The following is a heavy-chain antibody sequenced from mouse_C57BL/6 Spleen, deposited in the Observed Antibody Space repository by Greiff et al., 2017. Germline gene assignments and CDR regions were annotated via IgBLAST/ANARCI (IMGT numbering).Heavy chain of an antibody. J-gene: IGHJ4*01. Sequence: ESGPGLVKPSQSLSLTCSVTGYSITSGYYWNWIRQFPGNKLEWMGYISYDGSNNYNPSLKNRISITRDTSKNQFFLKLNSVTTEDTATYYCAIEKWDDCYYVGYAMDYWGQGTSVTVAS. CDR2: ISYDGSN. CDR1: GYSITSGYY. CDR3: AIEKWDDCYYVGYAMDY. D-gene: IGHD2-3*01. V-gene: IGHV3-6*01.